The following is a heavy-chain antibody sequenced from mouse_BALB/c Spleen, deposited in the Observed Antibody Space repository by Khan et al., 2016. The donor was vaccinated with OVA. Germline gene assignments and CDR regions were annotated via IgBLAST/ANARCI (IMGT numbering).Heavy chain of an antibody. CDR2: INTYTGEP. D-gene: IGHD2-10*01. CDR1: GYTFTNYG. CDR3: ARPPYFSYTLDY. J-gene: IGHJ4*01. Sequence: QIQLVQSGPELKKPGETVKISCKASGYTFTNYGMNWVKQSPGKALKWMGWINTYTGEPTYADDFKGRFAFSLETSATTAYLQIINLKNEDTATYFCARPPYFSYTLDYWGQGTSVTVSS. V-gene: IGHV9-3-1*01.